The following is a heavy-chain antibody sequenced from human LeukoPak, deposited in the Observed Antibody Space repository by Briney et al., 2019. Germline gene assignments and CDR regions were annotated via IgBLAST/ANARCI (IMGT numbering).Heavy chain of an antibody. CDR3: ARDRGDTAMGNYYYYYMDV. CDR1: GGSISSYY. D-gene: IGHD5-18*01. CDR2: IYTSGST. J-gene: IGHJ6*03. Sequence: SETLSLTCTVSGGSISSYYWSWIRQPAGKGLEWIGRIYTSGSTNYNPSLKSRVTMSVDTSKNQFPLKLSSVTAADTAVYYCARDRGDTAMGNYYYYYMDVWGKGTTVTVSS. V-gene: IGHV4-4*07.